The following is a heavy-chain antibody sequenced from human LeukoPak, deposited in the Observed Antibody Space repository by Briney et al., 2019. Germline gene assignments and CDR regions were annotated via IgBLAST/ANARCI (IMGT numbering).Heavy chain of an antibody. V-gene: IGHV3-23*01. CDR2: IRGSGGNT. D-gene: IGHD2-2*01. J-gene: IGHJ4*02. CDR1: GFTFSSYA. CDR3: ARRYCGSTSCHDDY. Sequence: GGSLRLSCAASGFTFSSYAMSWVRQGPGKGLEWVSAIRGSGGNTYFADSVKGRLTISRDNAKNSLYLQMNSLRDEDTAVYYCARRYCGSTSCHDDYWGQGTLVTVSS.